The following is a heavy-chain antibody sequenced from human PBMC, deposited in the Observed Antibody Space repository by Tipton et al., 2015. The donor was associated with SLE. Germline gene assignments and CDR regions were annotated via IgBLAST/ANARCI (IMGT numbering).Heavy chain of an antibody. D-gene: IGHD3-3*01. CDR2: TDYSGYT. Sequence: LRLSCTVSSGSISNYYWSWIRQPPGKGLEWIGHTDYSGYTNPNPSLKSRVTMAVDTSKNQFSLRMTSVTAADTAVYYCARTRDYDFWGHRLPEAFDIWGQGTKVTVSS. V-gene: IGHV4-59*08. J-gene: IGHJ3*02. CDR1: SGSISNYY. CDR3: ARTRDYDFWGHRLPEAFDI.